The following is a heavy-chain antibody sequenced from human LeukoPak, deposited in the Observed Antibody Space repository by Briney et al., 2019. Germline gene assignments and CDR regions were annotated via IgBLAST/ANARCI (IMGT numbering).Heavy chain of an antibody. V-gene: IGHV3-11*01. D-gene: IGHD3-3*01. CDR3: AKFLGKSWGNQNAFDI. J-gene: IGHJ3*02. CDR1: GFTFSDYY. Sequence: GGSLRLSCAASGFTFSDYYMSWIRQAPGKGLEWVSYISSSGSTIYYADSVKGRFTISRDNAKNSLYLQMNSLRAEDTAVYYCAKFLGKSWGNQNAFDIWGQGTMVTVSS. CDR2: ISSSGSTI.